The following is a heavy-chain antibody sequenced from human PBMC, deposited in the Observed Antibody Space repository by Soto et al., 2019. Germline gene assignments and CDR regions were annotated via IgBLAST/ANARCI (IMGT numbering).Heavy chain of an antibody. CDR3: TTVNTIFLIPDYNSYDMDV. D-gene: IGHD3-9*01. Sequence: QVQLVQSGAEVKKPGASVKVSCKASGYTFATYAIHWVRQAPGQRLEWMGWINTGNGYTEYSQNFRGRVTITRDTSASTAYMELSSLRSEDTAMYYCTTVNTIFLIPDYNSYDMDVWGQGTTVTFAS. CDR2: INTGNGYT. V-gene: IGHV1-3*04. CDR1: GYTFATYA. J-gene: IGHJ6*02.